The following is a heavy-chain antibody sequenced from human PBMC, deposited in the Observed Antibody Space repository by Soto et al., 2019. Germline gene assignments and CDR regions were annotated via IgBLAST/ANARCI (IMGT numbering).Heavy chain of an antibody. CDR1: EFTFSNAW. J-gene: IGHJ6*02. D-gene: IGHD3-22*01. V-gene: IGHV3-15*05. CDR3: VKDRSYYDSSGYYSIYYYYYGMDV. CDR2: IKSSSDGGST. Sequence: GGSLRLSCAASEFTFSNAWMSWVRQAPGKGLEWVGRIKSSSDGGSTDYAAPVKGRFTISRDNSKNTLYLQMSSLRTEDTAVYYCVKDRSYYDSSGYYSIYYYYYGMDVWGQGTTVTVSS.